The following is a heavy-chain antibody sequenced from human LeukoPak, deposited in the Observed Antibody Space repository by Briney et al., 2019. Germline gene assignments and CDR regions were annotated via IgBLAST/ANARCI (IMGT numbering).Heavy chain of an antibody. CDR2: IIRSGENT. CDR1: GFTLSTYA. D-gene: IGHD6-13*01. Sequence: GVPLRLSCAASGFTLSTYAMIWLRQAPGMGREGVIAIIRSGENTYYTHPVKGRFTISRDNSKNTLYLQMNSVRAEDPAEYYGAKVGGLAAAGPSGFDYWGQGTLVTVSS. V-gene: IGHV3-23*01. J-gene: IGHJ4*02. CDR3: AKVGGLAAAGPSGFDY.